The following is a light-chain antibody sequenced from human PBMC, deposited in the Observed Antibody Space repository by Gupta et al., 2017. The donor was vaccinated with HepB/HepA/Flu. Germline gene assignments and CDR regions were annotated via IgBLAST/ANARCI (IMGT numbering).Light chain of an antibody. Sequence: EIVLTQSPGTLSLSPGERATLSCRASQSVSSSYLAWYQQKPGQAPRLLIYGASSRATGIPDRFSGSGSGTDFTLTISRLEPEGFAVYYCQQYGSLPRTFGQGTNLESK. V-gene: IGKV3-20*01. CDR3: QQYGSLPRT. CDR1: QSVSSSY. J-gene: IGKJ2*01. CDR2: GAS.